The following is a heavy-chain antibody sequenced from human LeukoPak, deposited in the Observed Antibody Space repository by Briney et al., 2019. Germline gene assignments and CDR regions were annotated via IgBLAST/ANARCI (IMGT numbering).Heavy chain of an antibody. V-gene: IGHV1-69-2*01. CDR1: GYTFTDYY. CDR3: AIESSSLLFDY. J-gene: IGHJ4*02. CDR2: VDPEDGET. Sequence: ASVKISCKASGYTFTDYYMHWVQQAPGKGLEWMGRVDPEDGETIYAEKFQGRVTITADTSTDTAYMELSSLRSEDTAVYYCAIESSSLLFDYWGQGTLVTVSS. D-gene: IGHD6-13*01.